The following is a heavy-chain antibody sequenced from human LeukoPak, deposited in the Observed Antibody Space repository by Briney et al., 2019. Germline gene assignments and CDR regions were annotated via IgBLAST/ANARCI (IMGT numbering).Heavy chain of an antibody. CDR1: GGSISNGGYY. J-gene: IGHJ4*02. V-gene: IGHV4-31*03. D-gene: IGHD1-14*01. Sequence: SETLSLTCTVSGGSISNGGYYWSWIRQHPGKGLEWIGYNYDSGTTYYSPALQSRVTISVDTSDNKFSLNLRSLTAADTAVYYCARGGDRRGFDFWGQGTLVTVSS. CDR3: ARGGDRRGFDF. CDR2: NYDSGTT.